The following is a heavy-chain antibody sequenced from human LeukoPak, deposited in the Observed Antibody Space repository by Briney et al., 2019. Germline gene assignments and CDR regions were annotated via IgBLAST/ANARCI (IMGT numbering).Heavy chain of an antibody. V-gene: IGHV3-21*01. J-gene: IGHJ6*03. Sequence: GGSLRLSCAASGFMFNSYSMSWVRQAPGKGLEWISPISSSSSFIYYSDSVKGRFTISRDNAENSLYLQMNSLRVEDTAVYYCARPPSSYYYYYMDVWGEGTTVTVSS. CDR2: ISSSSSFI. CDR3: ARPPSSYYYYYMDV. CDR1: GFMFNSYS. D-gene: IGHD2-2*01.